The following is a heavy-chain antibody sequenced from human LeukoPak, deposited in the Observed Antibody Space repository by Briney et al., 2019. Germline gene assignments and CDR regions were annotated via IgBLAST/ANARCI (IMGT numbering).Heavy chain of an antibody. CDR3: AREIFNGFDI. CDR2: ISYDGSNK. J-gene: IGHJ3*02. CDR1: GFTFRSYA. Sequence: PGGSLRLSCAGSGFTFRSYAMHWVRQAPGKGLEWVAVISYDGSNKDYADSVKGRFTISRVNSKNTLFLQMNSLRAEDTAVYYCAREIFNGFDIWGQGTMVTVSS. V-gene: IGHV3-30-3*01.